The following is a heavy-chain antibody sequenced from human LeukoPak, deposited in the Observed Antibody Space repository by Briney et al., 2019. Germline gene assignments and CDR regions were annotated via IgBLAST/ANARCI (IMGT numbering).Heavy chain of an antibody. CDR1: GFTFSSYS. D-gene: IGHD4-17*01. CDR2: ISSSSSTI. V-gene: IGHV3-48*01. CDR3: ARENTEKTDYGDYRNWYFDL. J-gene: IGHJ2*01. Sequence: GGSLRLSCAASGFTFSSYSMNWVRQAPGKGLEWVSYISSSSSTIYYADSVKGRFTISRDNAKNSLYLQMNSLRAEDTAVYYCARENTEKTDYGDYRNWYFDLWGRGTLVTVSS.